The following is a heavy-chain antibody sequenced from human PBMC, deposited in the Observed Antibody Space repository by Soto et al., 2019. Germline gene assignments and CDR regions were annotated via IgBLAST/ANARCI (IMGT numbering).Heavy chain of an antibody. J-gene: IGHJ4*02. V-gene: IGHV3-72*01. Sequence: GGSLRLSCAASGFTFSDHYMDWVRQAPGKGLEWVGRTRNKANSYTTEYAASVKGRFTISRDDSKNSLYLQMNSLKTEDTAVYYCAREGNWNALDYLGQGTLVTVSS. D-gene: IGHD1-1*01. CDR2: TRNKANSYTT. CDR1: GFTFSDHY. CDR3: AREGNWNALDY.